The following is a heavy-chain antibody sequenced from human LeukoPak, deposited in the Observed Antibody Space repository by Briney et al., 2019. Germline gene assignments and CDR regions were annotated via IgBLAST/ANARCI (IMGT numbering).Heavy chain of an antibody. D-gene: IGHD1-26*01. CDR3: ARHGGSGMGADYFDY. CDR2: IYYSGST. CDR1: GGPISSSSYY. V-gene: IGHV4-39*01. Sequence: SETLSLTCTVSGGPISSSSYYWGWIRQPPGKGLEWIGSIYYSGSTYYNPSLKSRVTISVDTSKNQLSLKLSSVTAADTAVYYCARHGGSGMGADYFDYWGQGTLVTVSS. J-gene: IGHJ4*02.